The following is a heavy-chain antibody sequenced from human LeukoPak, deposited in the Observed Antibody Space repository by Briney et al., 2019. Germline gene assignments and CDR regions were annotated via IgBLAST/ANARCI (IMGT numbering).Heavy chain of an antibody. CDR2: TYPGDSDT. D-gene: IGHD2-15*01. CDR3: ARQIGYCSGGSCYADTNTLDY. V-gene: IGHV5-51*01. Sequence: GESLKISCKGSGYSFTSYWIGWVRQLPGKGLEWMGITYPGDSDTRYSPSFQGQVTISADKSISTAYLQWSSLKASDTAMYYCARQIGYCSGGSCYADTNTLDYWGQGTLVTVSS. CDR1: GYSFTSYW. J-gene: IGHJ4*02.